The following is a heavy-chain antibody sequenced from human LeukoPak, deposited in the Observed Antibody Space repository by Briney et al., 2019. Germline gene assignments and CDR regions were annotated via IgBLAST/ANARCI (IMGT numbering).Heavy chain of an antibody. CDR3: ARLGYCSGGSCYWIDP. J-gene: IGHJ5*02. V-gene: IGHV4-30-2*01. CDR2: IYHSGST. CDR1: GGSISSGGYY. Sequence: SETLSLTCTVSGGSISSGGYYWSWIRQPPGKGLEWIGYIYHSGSTYYNPSLKSRVTISVDRSKNQFSLKLSSVTAADTAVYYCARLGYCSGGSCYWIDPWGQGTRVTVSS. D-gene: IGHD2-15*01.